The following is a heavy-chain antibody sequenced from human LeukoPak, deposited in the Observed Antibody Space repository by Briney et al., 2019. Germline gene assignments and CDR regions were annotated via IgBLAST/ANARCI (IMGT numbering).Heavy chain of an antibody. J-gene: IGHJ4*02. CDR2: MKPNSGNT. Sequence: ASVKVSCTASVYTFTSYDINWVRQATGQGLEWMGWMKPNSGNTGYAQKFQGTVTMTRNTSISTAYMELSSLRSDDTAVYYCARGLHIAVAGFHNWGQGTLVTVSS. CDR1: VYTFTSYD. V-gene: IGHV1-8*01. CDR3: ARGLHIAVAGFHN. D-gene: IGHD6-19*01.